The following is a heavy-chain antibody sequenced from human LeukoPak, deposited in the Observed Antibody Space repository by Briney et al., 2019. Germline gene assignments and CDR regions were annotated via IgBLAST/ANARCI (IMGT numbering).Heavy chain of an antibody. J-gene: IGHJ4*02. D-gene: IGHD6-19*01. CDR3: AKSPLAVAHR. CDR2: ISGSGGST. CDR1: GFTSSSYA. V-gene: IGHV3-23*01. Sequence: GGSLRLSCADSGFTSSSYAMRWVRQAPGKELEWVSAISGSGGSTYYADSVKGRFTISRDNSKNTLYLQMNSLRAEDTAVYYCAKSPLAVAHRWGQGTLVTVSS.